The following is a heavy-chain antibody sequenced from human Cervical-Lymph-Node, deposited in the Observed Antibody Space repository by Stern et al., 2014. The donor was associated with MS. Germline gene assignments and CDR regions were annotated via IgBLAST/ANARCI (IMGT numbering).Heavy chain of an antibody. CDR3: ALDLGVGPTVY. D-gene: IGHD1-26*01. V-gene: IGHV1-69*06. J-gene: IGHJ4*02. CDR2: IIPIHDTT. Sequence: QVQLVQSGPEVRRPGSSVKVSCKASGGTFSNSGISWVRQAPGQGLEWMGGIIPIHDTTNYAHKFHGRVTITAYRSTTTAYMELRSLNSDDTAVYYCALDLGVGPTVYWGQGTLVTVSS. CDR1: GGTFSNSG.